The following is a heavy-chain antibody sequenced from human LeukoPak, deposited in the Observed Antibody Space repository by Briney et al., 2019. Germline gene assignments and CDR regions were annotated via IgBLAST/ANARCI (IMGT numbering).Heavy chain of an antibody. D-gene: IGHD6-13*01. J-gene: IGHJ6*03. CDR3: ARHERRYSSRWGYYMDV. CDR2: IYPGDSDT. V-gene: IGHV5-51*01. CDR1: GYSFTNYW. Sequence: GESLKISCKGSGYSFTNYWIGWVRQMPGKGLEWMGIIYPGDSDTRYSPSFQGQVTISADKSISTAYLQWSSLKASDTAVYYCARHERRYSSRWGYYMDVWGKGTTVIISS.